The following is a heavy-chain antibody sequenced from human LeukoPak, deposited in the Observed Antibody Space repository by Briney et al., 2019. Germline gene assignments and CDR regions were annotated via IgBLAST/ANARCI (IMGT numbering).Heavy chain of an antibody. CDR3: ARLAHSSGYLAFDY. J-gene: IGHJ4*02. Sequence: SETLSLTCSVSGGSIGSRYHYWGWIRQPPGTGLEWIGSIEYSGSTYYNPPLKSRVIMSVDTSKKQFSLKVISVTAADTAVYYCARLAHSSGYLAFDYWGQGTLVTVSS. V-gene: IGHV4-39*01. D-gene: IGHD6-19*01. CDR2: IEYSGST. CDR1: GGSIGSRYHY.